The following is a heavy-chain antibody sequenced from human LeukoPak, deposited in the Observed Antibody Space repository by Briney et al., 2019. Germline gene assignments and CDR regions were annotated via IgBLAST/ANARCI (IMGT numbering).Heavy chain of an antibody. Sequence: ASVKVSCKASGYTFTSYDINWVRQATGQGLEWMGWMNPNSGNTGYAQKFQGRVPMTRNTSISTAYMELRSLRSGDTAVYYCARGVVAAARLFYYYYYMDVWGKGTTVTVSS. CDR3: ARGVVAAARLFYYYYYMDV. V-gene: IGHV1-8*01. J-gene: IGHJ6*03. CDR2: MNPNSGNT. CDR1: GYTFTSYD. D-gene: IGHD6-6*01.